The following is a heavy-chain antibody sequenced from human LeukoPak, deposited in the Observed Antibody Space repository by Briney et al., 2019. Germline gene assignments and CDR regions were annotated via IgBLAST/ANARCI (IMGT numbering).Heavy chain of an antibody. V-gene: IGHV4-61*02. CDR1: GGSISSGSYY. Sequence: ASETLSLTCTVSGGSISSGSYYWNWIRQPAGKGLEWIGRIYSSGSTNYNPSLKSRVTISVDTSKNQFSLKLSSVTAADTAVYYCAREGLNMVRGVIPKEAWGWFDPWGQGTLVTVSS. D-gene: IGHD3-10*01. J-gene: IGHJ5*02. CDR2: IYSSGST. CDR3: AREGLNMVRGVIPKEAWGWFDP.